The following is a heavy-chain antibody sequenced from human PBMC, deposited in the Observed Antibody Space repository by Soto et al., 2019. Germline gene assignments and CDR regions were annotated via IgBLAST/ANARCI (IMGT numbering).Heavy chain of an antibody. CDR3: ARDPDSSGYYYFDY. V-gene: IGHV3-64*01. Sequence: EVQLVESGGGLVQPGGSLRLSCAASGFTFSSYAMHWVRQAPGKGLKYVSAISSYGGSTYYANSVKGRFTISRDNSKNTLYLQMGSLRAEDMAVYYCARDPDSSGYYYFDYWGQGTLVTVSS. D-gene: IGHD3-22*01. J-gene: IGHJ4*02. CDR2: ISSYGGST. CDR1: GFTFSSYA.